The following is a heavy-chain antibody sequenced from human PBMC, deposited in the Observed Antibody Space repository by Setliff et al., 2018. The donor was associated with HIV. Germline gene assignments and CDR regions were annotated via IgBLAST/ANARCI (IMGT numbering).Heavy chain of an antibody. Sequence: GGSLRLSCAGSDFNFGDFTVSWVRQAPGKGLEWVASIGITTYGGTTDYAASVKGRFTISRDDYKSIAYLQINSLKTEDTAVYYCTRVDEEWRYYGSGSYYILGYWGQGTLVTVSS. D-gene: IGHD3-10*01. J-gene: IGHJ4*02. CDR1: DFNFGDFT. CDR3: TRVDEEWRYYGSGSYYILGY. V-gene: IGHV3-49*04. CDR2: IGITTYGGTT.